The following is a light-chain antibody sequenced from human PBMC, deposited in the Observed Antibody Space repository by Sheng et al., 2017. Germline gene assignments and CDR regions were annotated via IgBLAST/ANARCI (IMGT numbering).Light chain of an antibody. J-gene: IGLJ2*01. CDR2: GNS. V-gene: IGLV1-40*01. CDR3: QSYDRSLSGSV. Sequence: QSVLTQPPSVSGAPGQRVTISCTGRSSNIGAGYDVHWYQQLPGTAPKLLIYGNSNRPSGVPDRFSGSKSGTSASLAITGLQAEDEADYYCQSYDRSLSGSVFGGGTKLTVL. CDR1: SSNIGAGYD.